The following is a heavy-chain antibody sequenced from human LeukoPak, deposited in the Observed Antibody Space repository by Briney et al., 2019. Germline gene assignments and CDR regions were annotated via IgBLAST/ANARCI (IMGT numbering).Heavy chain of an antibody. Sequence: ASVKVSCKASGYTFTSYYMHWVRQAPGQGLEWMGIINPSGGSTSYAQKFQGRVTMTRDTSTSTVYMAMSRLRSDDTAVFYCARGSRYHDWLSPLDSWGQGTLVTVSS. CDR1: GYTFTSYY. CDR2: INPSGGST. V-gene: IGHV1-46*01. J-gene: IGHJ4*02. D-gene: IGHD3-9*01. CDR3: ARGSRYHDWLSPLDS.